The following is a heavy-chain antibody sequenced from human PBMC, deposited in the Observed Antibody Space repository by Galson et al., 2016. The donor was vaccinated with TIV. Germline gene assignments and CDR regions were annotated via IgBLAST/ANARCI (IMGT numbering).Heavy chain of an antibody. CDR3: ARTTGAGVAARVLFDF. CDR1: GGSITDISYY. Sequence: LSLTCTVSGGSITDISYYWGWIRQPPGKGLEWIASIYYTGITFYNPSLESRVTISVDTSKNHFSLKLSSVSAADTAVYYCARTTGAGVAARVLFDFWGQGALVTVSS. D-gene: IGHD6-6*01. J-gene: IGHJ4*02. V-gene: IGHV4-39*07. CDR2: IYYTGIT.